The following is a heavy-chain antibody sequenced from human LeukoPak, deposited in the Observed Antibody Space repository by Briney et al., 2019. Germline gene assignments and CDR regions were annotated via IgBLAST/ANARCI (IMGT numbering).Heavy chain of an antibody. V-gene: IGHV4-59*12. CDR3: ARGPLNYDSSGYAFDP. D-gene: IGHD3-22*01. CDR1: GGSISSYY. J-gene: IGHJ5*02. CDR2: IYYSGST. Sequence: SETLSLTCTVSGGSISSYYWSWIRQPPGKGLEWIGYIYYSGSTNYNPSLKSRVTISVDTSKNQFSLKLSSVTAADTAVYYCARGPLNYDSSGYAFDPWGQGTLVTVSS.